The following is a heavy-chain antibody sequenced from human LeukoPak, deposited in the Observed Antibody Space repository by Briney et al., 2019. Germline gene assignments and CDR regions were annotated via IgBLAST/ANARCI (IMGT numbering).Heavy chain of an antibody. CDR2: IKQDGSEK. J-gene: IGHJ4*02. CDR1: GFTFSSYW. V-gene: IGHV3-7*01. Sequence: GGSLRLSCAASGFTFSSYWMSWVRQAPGKGLEWVANIKQDGSEKYYVDSVKGRFTISRDNAKNSLYLQMNSLRAEDTAVYYCARDRREYNWYDDRFDYWGQGALVTVSS. CDR3: ARDRREYNWYDDRFDY. D-gene: IGHD1-1*01.